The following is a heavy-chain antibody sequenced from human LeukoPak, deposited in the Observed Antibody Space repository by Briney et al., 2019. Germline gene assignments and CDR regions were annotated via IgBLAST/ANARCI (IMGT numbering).Heavy chain of an antibody. CDR2: ISAYDGNT. D-gene: IGHD3-22*01. J-gene: IGHJ4*02. V-gene: IGHV1-18*01. Sequence: ASVKVSCKASGYTFTSYGISWVRQAPGQGLEWMGWISAYDGNTNYAQKLQGRVTMTTDTSTSTAYMELRSLRSDDTAVYYCAREEYYYDSNGYLVGIGGDYWGQGTLVTVSS. CDR3: AREEYYYDSNGYLVGIGGDY. CDR1: GYTFTSYG.